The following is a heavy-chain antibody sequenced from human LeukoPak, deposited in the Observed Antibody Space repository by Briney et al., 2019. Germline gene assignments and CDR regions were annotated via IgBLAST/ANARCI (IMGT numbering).Heavy chain of an antibody. J-gene: IGHJ4*02. Sequence: GGSLRLSCAASGFTFSNYGMTWVRQAPGKGLEWVSSINAGGGNTYYTDSVKGRFTISRDNSKNTLYLQVNTLRAEDTAEYFCGRLVGATQDWGQGTLVTVSS. D-gene: IGHD1-26*01. CDR2: INAGGGNT. V-gene: IGHV3-23*01. CDR3: GRLVGATQD. CDR1: GFTFSNYG.